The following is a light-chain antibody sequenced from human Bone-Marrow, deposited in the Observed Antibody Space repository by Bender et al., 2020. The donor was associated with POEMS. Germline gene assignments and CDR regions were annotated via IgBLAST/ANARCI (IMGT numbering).Light chain of an antibody. CDR2: EDK. CDR3: QSSDASSVV. Sequence: NFVLTQPHSVSESPGKTITISCTRSSGGIATDYVQWYQQRPGSAPTTVIFEDKQRPSGVPDRFSASIDRSSNSASITISGLKTEAEADYYCQSSDASSVVFGGGTKVTVL. V-gene: IGLV6-57*03. CDR1: SGGIATDY. J-gene: IGLJ2*01.